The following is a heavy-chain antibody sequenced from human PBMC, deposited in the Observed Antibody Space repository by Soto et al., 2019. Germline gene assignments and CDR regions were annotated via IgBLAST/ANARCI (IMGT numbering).Heavy chain of an antibody. CDR1: GFTFCSYG. D-gene: IGHD3-16*01. Sequence: GGALRLFCAASGFTFCSYGMHWVRQAPGKGLEWVAFISFDGINKYYADSVKGRFTISRDNSKNTLFLQMSSLRAEDTALYYCVSLYYYSLTQYFGYWRQGTLVTVSS. J-gene: IGHJ4*02. CDR2: ISFDGINK. V-gene: IGHV3-30*03. CDR3: VSLYYYSLTQYFGY.